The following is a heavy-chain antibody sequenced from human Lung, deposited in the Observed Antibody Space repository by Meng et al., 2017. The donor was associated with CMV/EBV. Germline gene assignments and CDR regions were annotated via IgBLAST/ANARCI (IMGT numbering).Heavy chain of an antibody. D-gene: IGHD2-2*01. J-gene: IGHJ4*02. CDR1: GFTFSSYA. V-gene: IGHV3-23*03. CDR3: AKDRDCSSTSCSIRFDY. CDR2: IYSGGSST. Sequence: GGSLRLXCAASGFTFSSYAMSWVRQAPGKGLEWVSVIYSGGSSTYYADSVKGRFTISRDNSKNTLCLQMNSLRAEDTAVYYCAKDRDCSSTSCSIRFDYWGQGXLVTVSS.